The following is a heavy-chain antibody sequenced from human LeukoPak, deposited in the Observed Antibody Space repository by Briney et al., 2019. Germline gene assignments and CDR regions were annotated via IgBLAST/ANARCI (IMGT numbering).Heavy chain of an antibody. V-gene: IGHV4-34*01. D-gene: IGHD6-13*01. Sequence: PSETLSLTCAVYGGSFSGYYWSWIRQPPGKGLEWIGEINHSGSTNYNPSLKSRVTISVDTSKNQFSLKLSSVTAADTAVYYCALAWGAAAGTGYYYMDVWGKGTTVTVSS. J-gene: IGHJ6*03. CDR1: GGSFSGYY. CDR3: ALAWGAAAGTGYYYMDV. CDR2: INHSGST.